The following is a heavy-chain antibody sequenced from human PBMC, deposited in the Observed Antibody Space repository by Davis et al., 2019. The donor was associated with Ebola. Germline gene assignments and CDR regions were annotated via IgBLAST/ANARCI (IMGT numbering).Heavy chain of an antibody. CDR3: ARETDSSGYYNLDY. D-gene: IGHD3-22*01. J-gene: IGHJ4*02. CDR2: IYYTGST. CDR1: GGSISSYY. Sequence: MPSETLSLTCTVSGGSISSYYWSWIRQPPGKGLEWIGYIYYTGSTNYNPSLKSRVTFSVDTSKNQFSLKLSSVTAADTAVYYCARETDSSGYYNLDYWGQGTLVTVSS. V-gene: IGHV4-59*12.